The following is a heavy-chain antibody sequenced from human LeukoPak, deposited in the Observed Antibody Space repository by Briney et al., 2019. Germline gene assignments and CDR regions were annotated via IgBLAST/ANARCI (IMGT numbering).Heavy chain of an antibody. Sequence: PAETLSLTCTVSGGSISSYYWSWIRQPPGKGLEWIGYIYYSGSTNYNPSLKSRVTISVDTSKNQFSLKLSSVTAADTAVYYCASLCGGDCYRAQDAFDIWGQGTMVTVSS. D-gene: IGHD2-21*01. J-gene: IGHJ3*02. V-gene: IGHV4-59*01. CDR3: ASLCGGDCYRAQDAFDI. CDR1: GGSISSYY. CDR2: IYYSGST.